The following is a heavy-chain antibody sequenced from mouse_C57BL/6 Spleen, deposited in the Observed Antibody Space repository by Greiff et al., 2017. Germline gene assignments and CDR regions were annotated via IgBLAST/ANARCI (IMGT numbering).Heavy chain of an antibody. J-gene: IGHJ2*01. V-gene: IGHV10-3*01. Sequence: GGGLVQPNESLTLSCAAFGFPFNTYALHWVRQPPGKGLEWVARIRSKSSNYATYYANSVTDRVTISRDDSQSMLYLQLNNLKTDATAMDYCVRYGLYDPCDYWGQGTTLTVSS. CDR3: VRYGLYDPCDY. CDR1: GFPFNTYA. D-gene: IGHD2-3*01. CDR2: IRSKSSNYAT.